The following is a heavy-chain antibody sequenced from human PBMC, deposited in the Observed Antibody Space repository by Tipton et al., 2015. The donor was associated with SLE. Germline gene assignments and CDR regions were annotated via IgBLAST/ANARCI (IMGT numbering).Heavy chain of an antibody. CDR1: GDSISSNIYY. CDR3: ASLGYSYGLGFDY. J-gene: IGHJ4*02. D-gene: IGHD5-18*01. Sequence: TLSLTCTVSGDSISSNIYYWGWIRQPPGKGLEWTGSIHYSGATYYKPSLNSRVTISFDSSNNQFSLKLSSVTAADTAVYYCASLGYSYGLGFDYWGQGTLVTVSS. CDR2: IHYSGAT. V-gene: IGHV4-39*07.